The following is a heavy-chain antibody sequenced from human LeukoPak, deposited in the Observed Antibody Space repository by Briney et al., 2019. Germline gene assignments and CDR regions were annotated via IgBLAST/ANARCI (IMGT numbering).Heavy chain of an antibody. J-gene: IGHJ6*01. D-gene: IGHD6-13*01. CDR3: SRPGSSFDLYYYYGSDV. Sequence: GGSLRLSCAVAGFTFSSYAIHWVRQAPGKGLEWVAVIPYDGSNKLYADSVKGRFTISRDNSKNTLYLQMNSLRAEDSPVYYCSRPGSSFDLYYYYGSDVWGQGTTVTASS. CDR2: IPYDGSNK. CDR1: GFTFSSYA. V-gene: IGHV3-30-3*01.